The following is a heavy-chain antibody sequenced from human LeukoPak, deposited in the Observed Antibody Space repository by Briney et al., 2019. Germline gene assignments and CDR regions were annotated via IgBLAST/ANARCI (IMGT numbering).Heavy chain of an antibody. V-gene: IGHV3-23*01. CDR3: AKDSIPTIYYFDY. CDR1: GFTFSSYA. CDR2: IRGSGGST. D-gene: IGHD3-3*02. J-gene: IGHJ4*02. Sequence: AGSLTLSCAASGFTFSSYAMSWVRQAPGKGLEWVSAIRGSGGSTYYADSVKGRFTISRDNSKNTLYLQMNSLRAEDTAVYYCAKDSIPTIYYFDYWGQGTLVTVSS.